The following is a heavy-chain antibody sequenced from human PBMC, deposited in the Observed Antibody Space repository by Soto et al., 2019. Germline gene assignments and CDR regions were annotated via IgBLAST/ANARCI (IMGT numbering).Heavy chain of an antibody. Sequence: EVQLLESGGGLVQPGGSLRLSCAASGFTFSSYAMSWVRQAPGKXLEWVSAISGSGGSTYYADSVKGRFTISRDNSKNTLYLQMNSLRAEDTAVYYCAKXLGSHDYGASHRGYWGQGTLVTVSS. J-gene: IGHJ4*02. CDR2: ISGSGGST. V-gene: IGHV3-23*01. CDR3: AKXLGSHDYGASHRGY. CDR1: GFTFSSYA. D-gene: IGHD4-17*01.